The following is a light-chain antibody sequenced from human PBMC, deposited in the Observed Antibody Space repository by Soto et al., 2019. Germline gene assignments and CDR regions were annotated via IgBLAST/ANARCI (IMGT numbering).Light chain of an antibody. CDR2: EVS. CDR1: SSDVGSYNR. CDR3: SSYTSSSPFV. J-gene: IGLJ1*01. Sequence: QSVLTQPPSVSGSPGQSVTISCTGTSSDVGSYNRVSWYQQPPGTAPKLMIYEVSNRPSGVPDRFSGSKSGNTASLTISGFQAEDEADYYCSSYTSSSPFVFGTGTKVTVL. V-gene: IGLV2-18*02.